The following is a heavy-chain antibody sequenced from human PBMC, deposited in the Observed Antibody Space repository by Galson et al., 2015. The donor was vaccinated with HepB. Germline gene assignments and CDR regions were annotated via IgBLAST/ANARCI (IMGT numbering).Heavy chain of an antibody. D-gene: IGHD1-26*01. CDR2: ISYDGSNK. V-gene: IGHV3-30*18. CDR1: GFTFSSYG. Sequence: SLRLSCAASGFTFSSYGMRWVRQAPGKGLEWVAVISYDGSNKYYADSVKGRFTISRDNSKNTLYLQMNSLRAEDTAVYYCAKDSGSYLYYFDYWGQGTLVTVSS. J-gene: IGHJ4*02. CDR3: AKDSGSYLYYFDY.